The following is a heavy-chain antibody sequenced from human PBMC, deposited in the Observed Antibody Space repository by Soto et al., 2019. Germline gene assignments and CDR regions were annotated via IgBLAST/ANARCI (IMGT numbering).Heavy chain of an antibody. J-gene: IGHJ4*02. CDR2: IWYDGSNK. CDR1: GFTFSSYG. D-gene: IGHD1-26*01. Sequence: QVQLMESGGGVVQPGRSLRLSCAASGFTFSSYGMHWVRQAPGKGLEWVAVIWYDGSNKYYADSVKGRFTISRDNSKNTLYLQMNSLRVEDTAVYHCARDRSMGKLPDYWRQGTLVTVSS. CDR3: ARDRSMGKLPDY. V-gene: IGHV3-33*01.